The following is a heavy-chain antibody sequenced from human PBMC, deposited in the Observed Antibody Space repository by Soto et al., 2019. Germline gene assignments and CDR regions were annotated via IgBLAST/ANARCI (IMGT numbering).Heavy chain of an antibody. CDR1: GFTFTSSA. Sequence: SVKVSCKASGFTFTSSAVQWVRQARGQRLEWIGWIVVGRGNTNYAQKFQERVTITRDMSTSTAYMELSSLRSEDTAVYYCAADTAGPAATSYYYYGMDVWGQGTTVTVSS. CDR3: AADTAGPAATSYYYYGMDV. D-gene: IGHD2-2*01. V-gene: IGHV1-58*01. CDR2: IVVGRGNT. J-gene: IGHJ6*02.